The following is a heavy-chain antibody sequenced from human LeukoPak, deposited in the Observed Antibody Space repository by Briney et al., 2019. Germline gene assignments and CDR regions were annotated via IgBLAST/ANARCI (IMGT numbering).Heavy chain of an antibody. V-gene: IGHV3-7*01. D-gene: IGHD3-22*01. CDR3: ARDSSARD. J-gene: IGHJ4*02. CDR2: IKADGSEK. Sequence: GGSLRLSCAASGFSFSSSWMIWVRQAPGKGPEWVANIKADGSEKHYVDSVKGRFSISRDNAKNSLYLQMNSLRVEDTAVYYCARDSSARDWGQGTLVTVSS. CDR1: GFSFSSSW.